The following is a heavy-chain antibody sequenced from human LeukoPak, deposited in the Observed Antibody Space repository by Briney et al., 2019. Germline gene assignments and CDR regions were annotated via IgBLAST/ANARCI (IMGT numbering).Heavy chain of an antibody. CDR1: GFTFSSYE. Sequence: GGSLRLSCAASGFTFSSYEMNWVRQAPGKGLEWVSYISSSGSTIYYADSVKGRFTISRDNVKNSLYLQMNSLRAEDTAVYYCARERCASGLPFDYWGQGTLVTVSS. J-gene: IGHJ4*01. D-gene: IGHD3-16*01. CDR2: ISSSGSTI. V-gene: IGHV3-48*03. CDR3: ARERCASGLPFDY.